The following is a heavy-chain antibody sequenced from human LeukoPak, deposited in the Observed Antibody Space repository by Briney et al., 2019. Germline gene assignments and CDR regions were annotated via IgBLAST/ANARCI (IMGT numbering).Heavy chain of an antibody. Sequence: GGSLRLSCAASGFTFSSYAMGWVRQAPGKGLEWVSAISGTGNRTYYADSVKGRFTISRDNSKNTLYLQMNSLRAEDTAVYYCARYPDSGSYSDYWGQGTLVTVSS. J-gene: IGHJ4*02. CDR1: GFTFSSYA. CDR2: ISGTGNRT. V-gene: IGHV3-23*01. CDR3: ARYPDSGSYSDY. D-gene: IGHD1-26*01.